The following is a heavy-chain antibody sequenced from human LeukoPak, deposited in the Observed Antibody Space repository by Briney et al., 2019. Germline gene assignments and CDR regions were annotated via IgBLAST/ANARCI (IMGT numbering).Heavy chain of an antibody. CDR1: GGSISSGGYY. CDR3: ARRIAAPATGWFDP. Sequence: SETLSLTCTVSGGSISSGGYYWSWIRQHPGRGLEWIGYIYYTGSTYYNPSLKSRVTISLDTSKNQFSLNLSSVTAADTAVYYCARRIAAPATGWFDPWGQGTLVTVSS. V-gene: IGHV4-31*03. D-gene: IGHD6-13*01. J-gene: IGHJ5*02. CDR2: IYYTGST.